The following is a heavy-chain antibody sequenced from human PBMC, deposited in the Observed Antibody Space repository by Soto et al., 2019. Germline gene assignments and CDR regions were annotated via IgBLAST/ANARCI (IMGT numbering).Heavy chain of an antibody. J-gene: IGHJ4*02. CDR2: IYHSGST. V-gene: IGHV4-30-2*01. CDR1: GGSISSGGYS. Sequence: SETLSLTCAVSGGSISSGGYSWSWIRQPPGKGLEWIGYIYHSGSTYYNPSLKSRVTISVDRSKNQFSLKLSSVTAADTAVYYCARGHPFGRWGQGTLVTVSS. CDR3: ARGHPFGR. D-gene: IGHD3-3*01.